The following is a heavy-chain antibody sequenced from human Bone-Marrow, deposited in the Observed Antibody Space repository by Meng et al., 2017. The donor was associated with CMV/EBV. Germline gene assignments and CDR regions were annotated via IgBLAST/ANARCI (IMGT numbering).Heavy chain of an antibody. D-gene: IGHD3-10*01. V-gene: IGHV4-4*01. Sequence: SGGSISTTNWWSWVRQTPGKGLEWIGEIYHSGSTNYNPSLKSRITMSVDKFKNQFSLKLTSVTAADTAIYFCARDLLTGGLRHFDDWGQGILVTVSS. J-gene: IGHJ4*02. CDR3: ARDLLTGGLRHFDD. CDR2: IYHSGST. CDR1: GGSISTTNW.